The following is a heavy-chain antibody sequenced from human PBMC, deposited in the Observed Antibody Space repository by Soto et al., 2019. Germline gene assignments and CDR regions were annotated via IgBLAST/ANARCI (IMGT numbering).Heavy chain of an antibody. CDR2: INHSGNT. Sequence: QVQLHQWGAGLLKPSETLSLTCAVYGGSFSGYYWSWIRQPPGKGLEWVGEINHSGNTNYNPSLKTRVTMSVHSSKNQFSLKLNSATDADTAVYYCASGLRGIGSAGAVAWFDPWGQGSLVTVSS. J-gene: IGHJ5*02. CDR1: GGSFSGYY. V-gene: IGHV4-34*01. CDR3: ASGLRGIGSAGAVAWFDP. D-gene: IGHD6-13*01.